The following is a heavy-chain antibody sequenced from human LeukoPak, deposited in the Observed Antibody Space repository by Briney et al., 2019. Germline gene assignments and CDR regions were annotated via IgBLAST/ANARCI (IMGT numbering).Heavy chain of an antibody. CDR3: ARGDCSSSSCFVFDP. CDR1: GFTVSSNY. J-gene: IGHJ5*02. V-gene: IGHV3-53*01. CDR2: IYSGGPT. D-gene: IGHD2-2*01. Sequence: GGSLRLSCAASGFTVSSNYMTWVRQAPGKGLEWVSVIYSGGPTYYADSVKGRFTISRDNSKNTLYLQMNSLRAEDTAVYYCARGDCSSSSCFVFDPWGQGTLVTVSS.